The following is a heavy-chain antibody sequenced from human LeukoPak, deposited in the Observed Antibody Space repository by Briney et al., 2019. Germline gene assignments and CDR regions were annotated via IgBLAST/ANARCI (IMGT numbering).Heavy chain of an antibody. V-gene: IGHV3-74*01. J-gene: IGHJ4*02. CDR3: ARDQSIAVAGTRNPAGY. CDR1: GFTFSSYW. Sequence: GGSLRLSCAASGFTFSSYWTHWVRQGPGKGLVWVSRINSDGSSTSYADSVKGRFTISRDNAKNTLYLQMNSLRAEDTAVYYCARDQSIAVAGTRNPAGYWGQGTLVTVSS. CDR2: INSDGSST. D-gene: IGHD6-19*01.